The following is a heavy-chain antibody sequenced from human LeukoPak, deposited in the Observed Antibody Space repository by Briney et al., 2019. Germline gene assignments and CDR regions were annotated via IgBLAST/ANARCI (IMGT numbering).Heavy chain of an antibody. CDR1: GYTFTSYD. D-gene: IGHD2-2*01. J-gene: IGHJ6*03. V-gene: IGHV1-8*01. Sequence: ASVKVSCKASGYTFTSYDINWVRQAPGQGLEWMGWMNPNSGNTGYAQKFQGRVTMTRNTSISTAYMELSSLRSEDTAVYYCAIVPAKRRGYYYYYMDVWGKGTTVTVSS. CDR2: MNPNSGNT. CDR3: AIVPAKRRGYYYYYMDV.